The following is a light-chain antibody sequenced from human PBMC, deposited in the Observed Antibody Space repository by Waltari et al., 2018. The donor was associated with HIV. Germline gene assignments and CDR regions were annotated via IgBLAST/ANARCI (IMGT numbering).Light chain of an antibody. J-gene: IGLJ3*02. V-gene: IGLV1-47*01. CDR2: WDN. Sequence: QSVLTQPPPASGTPGQRVTICCSGRNANIGINYVYWYQQLPGTAPKLLIYWDNQRPSGVPGRFSGSKSGTSASLAISGLRSEDEADYYCAAWDDSLSGRVFGGGTNLTVL. CDR1: NANIGINY. CDR3: AAWDDSLSGRV.